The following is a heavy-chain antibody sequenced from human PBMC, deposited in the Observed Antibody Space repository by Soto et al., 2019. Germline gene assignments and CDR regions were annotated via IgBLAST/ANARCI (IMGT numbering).Heavy chain of an antibody. J-gene: IGHJ4*02. CDR3: ARTYHSAFEF. CDR1: VCTISSFG. CDR2: FSSSGETI. Sequence: VGSLRLSCISSVCTISSFGMNWVRQSPGRCLEWVSFFSSSGETIYYADSVRGRFSISRDSAKNSLSLQMNGLTGDDTAIYYCARTYHSAFEFWGQGALVSVS. V-gene: IGHV3-48*01. D-gene: IGHD2-21*01.